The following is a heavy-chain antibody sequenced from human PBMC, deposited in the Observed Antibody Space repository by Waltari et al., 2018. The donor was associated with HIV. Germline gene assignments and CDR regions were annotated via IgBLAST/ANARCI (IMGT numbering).Heavy chain of an antibody. V-gene: IGHV1-2*02. Sequence: QVQLVQFGAEVKKPGASMMLSRKASGYTFTDYYMHWVRQAPGQGLEWMGGINPNSGGAKYAQKFQGRVAMTRDTSISTDYMELSRVRSDDTAVYYCERADSPLAPYYFDYWGQGTLVTVSS. CDR3: ERADSPLAPYYFDY. J-gene: IGHJ4*02. CDR1: GYTFTDYY. CDR2: INPNSGGA.